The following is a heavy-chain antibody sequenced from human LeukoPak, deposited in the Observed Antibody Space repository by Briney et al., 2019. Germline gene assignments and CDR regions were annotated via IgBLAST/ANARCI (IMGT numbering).Heavy chain of an antibody. CDR2: IWYDGSNK. CDR3: ARELEIAVAGTLGY. Sequence: GRSLRLSCAASGFTFSSYAMHWVRQAPGKGLEWVAVIWYDGSNKYYADSVKGRFTISRDHSKNTLYLQMKSLRAEDTAEYYCARELEIAVAGTLGYWGQGTLVTVSS. CDR1: GFTFSSYA. D-gene: IGHD6-19*01. V-gene: IGHV3-33*01. J-gene: IGHJ4*02.